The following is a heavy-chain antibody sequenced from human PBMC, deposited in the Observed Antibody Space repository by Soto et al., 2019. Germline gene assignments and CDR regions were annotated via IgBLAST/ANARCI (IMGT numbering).Heavy chain of an antibody. J-gene: IGHJ6*02. D-gene: IGHD4-4*01. CDR2: IIPIFGTA. V-gene: IGHV1-69*13. CDR3: ARGGVYSHWNYYYGMDG. CDR1: GGTFSSYA. Sequence: SVKVSCKASGGTFSSYAISWVRQAPGQGLEWMGGIIPIFGTANYAQKFQGRVTITADESTSTAYMELSSLRSEDTAVYYCARGGVYSHWNYYYGMDGCRQRPTVIVSS.